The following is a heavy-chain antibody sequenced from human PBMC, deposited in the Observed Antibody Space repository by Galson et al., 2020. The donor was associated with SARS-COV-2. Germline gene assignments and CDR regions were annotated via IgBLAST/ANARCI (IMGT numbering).Heavy chain of an antibody. J-gene: IGHJ3*02. CDR3: ARSARGSSSTSSISSGGDAFDI. CDR1: GGSISSSSYY. CDR2: IYYSGST. V-gene: IGHV4-39*07. D-gene: IGHD2-2*01. Sequence: SETLSLTCTVSGGSISSSSYYWGWIRQPPGKGLEWIGSIYYSGSTYYNPSLKSRVTISVDTSKNQFSLKLSSVTAADTAVYYCARSARGSSSTSSISSGGDAFDIWGQGTMVTVSS.